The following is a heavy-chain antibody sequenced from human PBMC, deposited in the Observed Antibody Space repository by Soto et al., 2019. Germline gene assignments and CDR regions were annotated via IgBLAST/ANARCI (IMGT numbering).Heavy chain of an antibody. J-gene: IGHJ4*02. CDR2: IYWNDDK. D-gene: IGHD3-9*01. CDR3: AHSTQYYDIVTGYYSGSSFDY. Sequence: QITLKESGPTLVNPTQTLTLTCTFSVFSPSTSGVDVGWIRQPPGKALVWLALIYWNDDKRYSPSLKSRLTVTRDFSKNRVVPTMTSLDPVDTARYYCAHSTQYYDIVTGYYSGSSFDYWGQGTLVTVSS. V-gene: IGHV2-5*01. CDR1: VFSPSTSGVD.